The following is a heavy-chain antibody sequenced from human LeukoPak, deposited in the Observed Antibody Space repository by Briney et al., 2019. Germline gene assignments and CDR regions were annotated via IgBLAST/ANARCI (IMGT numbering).Heavy chain of an antibody. Sequence: PGGSLRLSCAVSGFTVSSNYMSRVRQAPGKGLEWVSVIYSGGSTYYADSVKGRFTISRDNSKNTLYLQMNSLRAEDTAVYFCARLDYSSVSYFDYWGQGTLVTVSS. CDR3: ARLDYSSVSYFDY. D-gene: IGHD4-11*01. V-gene: IGHV3-66*02. CDR2: IYSGGST. J-gene: IGHJ4*02. CDR1: GFTVSSNY.